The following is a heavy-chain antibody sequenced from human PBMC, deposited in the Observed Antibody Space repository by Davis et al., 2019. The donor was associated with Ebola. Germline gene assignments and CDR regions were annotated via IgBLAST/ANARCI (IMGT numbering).Heavy chain of an antibody. D-gene: IGHD3-9*01. CDR2: INPSGGST. J-gene: IGHJ6*02. V-gene: IGHV1-46*01. CDR3: ARDHILTGRNYGMDV. Sequence: AASVKVSCKASGYTFTSYYMHWVRQASGQGLEWMGIINPSGGSTSYAQKFQGRVTMTRDTSTSTVYMELSSLRSEDTAVYYCARDHILTGRNYGMDVWGQGTTVTVSS. CDR1: GYTFTSYY.